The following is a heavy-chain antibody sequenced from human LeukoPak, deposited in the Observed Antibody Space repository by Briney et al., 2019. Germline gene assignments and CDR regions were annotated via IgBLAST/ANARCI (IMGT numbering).Heavy chain of an antibody. CDR1: GGSISSYY. D-gene: IGHD5-24*01. J-gene: IGHJ4*02. V-gene: IGHV4-59*01. CDR2: IYYSGST. CDR3: ARDRDGYNSYFDY. Sequence: PSETLSLTCTVSGGSISSYYWSWIRQPPGKGLEWIGYIYYSGSTSYNPSLKSRVTISVDTSKNQFSLKLSSVTAADTAVYYCARDRDGYNSYFDYWGQGTLVTVSS.